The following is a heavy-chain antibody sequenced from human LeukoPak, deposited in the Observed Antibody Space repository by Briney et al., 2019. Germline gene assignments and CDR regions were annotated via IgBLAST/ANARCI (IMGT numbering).Heavy chain of an antibody. V-gene: IGHV4-59*01. CDR3: ARDYYDSSGYTFDY. J-gene: IGHJ4*02. CDR1: GGSISSYY. D-gene: IGHD3-22*01. Sequence: PSETLSLTCTVSGGSISSYYWSWIRQPPGKGLEWIGYIYYSGSTNYNPSLKSRVTISVDTSKNQFSLKLSSVTAADTVVYYCARDYYDSSGYTFDYWGQGTLVTVSS. CDR2: IYYSGST.